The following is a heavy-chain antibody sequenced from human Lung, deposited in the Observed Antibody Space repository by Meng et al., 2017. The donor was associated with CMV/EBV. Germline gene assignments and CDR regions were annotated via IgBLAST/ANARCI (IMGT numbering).Heavy chain of an antibody. CDR1: GFSAGDSF. J-gene: IGHJ4*03. CDR3: TRCGINCYLDY. V-gene: IGHV3-49*04. D-gene: IGHD2-15*01. CDR2: IRGKNSGGTT. Sequence: GGSLRLXCTVSGFSAGDSFMTWVRQAPGKGLEWVGFIRGKNSGGTTEYAASVKGRFTISRDESNSVAYLQMNSLRIEDTAVYYCTRCGINCYLDYWGQGTLVTVSS.